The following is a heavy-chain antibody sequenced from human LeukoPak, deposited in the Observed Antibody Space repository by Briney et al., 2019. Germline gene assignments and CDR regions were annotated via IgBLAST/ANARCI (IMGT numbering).Heavy chain of an antibody. Sequence: SGGSLRLSCATSGFTFSHHWMSWVRQAPGKGLEWVANINLDGSKKYYVDSVKGRFTISRDNAQSSLYLQMNSLRVEDTAVYYCARDETGGYFENWGQGTLVTVSS. V-gene: IGHV3-7*01. J-gene: IGHJ4*02. D-gene: IGHD3-10*01. CDR2: INLDGSKK. CDR3: ARDETGGYFEN. CDR1: GFTFSHHW.